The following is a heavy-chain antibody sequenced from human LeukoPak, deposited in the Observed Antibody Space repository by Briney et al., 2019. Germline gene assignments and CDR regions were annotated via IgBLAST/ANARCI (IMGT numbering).Heavy chain of an antibody. CDR1: GYSFATYW. J-gene: IGHJ4*02. CDR2: IFPGDSDT. V-gene: IGHV5-51*01. D-gene: IGHD5-18*01. Sequence: GESPKISCKGSGYSFATYWIGWVRQLPGKGLGWLGIIFPGDSDTTYSPSFQGQVTISAEKSISTSHLQWSSLKASDTAMYYCARGYSYPKGWDYWGRGTLVTVSS. CDR3: ARGYSYPKGWDY.